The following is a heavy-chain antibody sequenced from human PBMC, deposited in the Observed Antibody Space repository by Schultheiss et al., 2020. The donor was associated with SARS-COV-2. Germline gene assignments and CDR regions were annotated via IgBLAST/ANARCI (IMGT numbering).Heavy chain of an antibody. CDR2: ISGSGGST. Sequence: GESLKISCAASGFTFSSYAMSWVRQAPGKGLEWVSAISGSGGSTYYADSVKGRFTISRDNSKNTLYLQMNSLRAEDTAVYYCARDLHYYDSSGYGMGDDAFDIWGQGTMVTVSS. CDR1: GFTFSSYA. D-gene: IGHD3-22*01. CDR3: ARDLHYYDSSGYGMGDDAFDI. J-gene: IGHJ3*02. V-gene: IGHV3-23*01.